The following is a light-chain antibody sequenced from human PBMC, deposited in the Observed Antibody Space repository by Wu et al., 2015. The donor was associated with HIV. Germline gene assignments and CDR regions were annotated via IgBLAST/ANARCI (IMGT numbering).Light chain of an antibody. CDR2: GVS. J-gene: IGKJ4*01. CDR1: QSISSSY. Sequence: EIVLTQSPGTPSLSPGERATLSCRASQSISSSYLAWYRQKPGQAPRLLIYGVSRRATGIPDRFGGSGSGTDFTLTISRLEPEDFAVYYCQQYDRSPLTFGGGTQVEIK. CDR3: QQYDRSPLT. V-gene: IGKV3-20*01.